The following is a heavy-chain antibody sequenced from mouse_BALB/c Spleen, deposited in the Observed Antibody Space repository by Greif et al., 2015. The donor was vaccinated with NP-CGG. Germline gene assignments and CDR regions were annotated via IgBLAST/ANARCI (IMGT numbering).Heavy chain of an antibody. V-gene: IGHV1S41*01. CDR1: GYTFTSYW. J-gene: IGHJ2*01. D-gene: IGHD4-1*01. Sequence: DLVKPGASVKLSCKASGYTFTSYWINWIKQRPGQGLEWIGRIAPGSGSTYYNEMFKGKATLTVDTSSSTAYIQLSSLSSEDSAVYFCARGDGTYFDYWGQGTTLTVSS. CDR2: IAPGSGST. CDR3: ARGDGTYFDY.